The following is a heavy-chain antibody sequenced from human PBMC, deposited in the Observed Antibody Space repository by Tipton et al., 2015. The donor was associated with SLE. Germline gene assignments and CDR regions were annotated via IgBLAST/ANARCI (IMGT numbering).Heavy chain of an antibody. CDR3: ARGVRYSSGQSAFVI. J-gene: IGHJ3*02. V-gene: IGHV4-38-2*02. Sequence: TLSLTCTVSGYSISSGYYWGWIRQPPGKGLEWIGSIYHSGSTYYNPSLKSRVTISVDTSKNQFSLNLSSVTAADTAVYFCARGVRYSSGQSAFVIWGQGTMVSVSS. D-gene: IGHD6-25*01. CDR1: GYSISSGYY. CDR2: IYHSGST.